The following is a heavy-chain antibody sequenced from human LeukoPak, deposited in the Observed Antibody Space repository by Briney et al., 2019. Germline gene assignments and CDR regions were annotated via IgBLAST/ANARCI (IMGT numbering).Heavy chain of an antibody. Sequence: SETLSLTCTVSGYSISSGYYWGWIRQPPGKGLEWIGSIYHSGSTYYNPSLKSRVTISVDTSKNQFSLKLSSVTAADTAVYYCARGAMDYYGSEHAFDIWGQGTMVTVSS. J-gene: IGHJ3*02. CDR1: GYSISSGYY. CDR2: IYHSGST. D-gene: IGHD3-10*01. V-gene: IGHV4-38-2*02. CDR3: ARGAMDYYGSEHAFDI.